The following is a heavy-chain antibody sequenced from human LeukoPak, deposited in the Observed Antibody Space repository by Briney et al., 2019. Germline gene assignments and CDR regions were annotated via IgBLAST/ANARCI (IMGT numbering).Heavy chain of an antibody. CDR1: GFTFSSYG. D-gene: IGHD2-2*01. V-gene: IGHV3-33*01. CDR3: ARDLGLYCSSTSCYEGRYFDY. CDR2: IWYDGSNK. J-gene: IGHJ4*02. Sequence: GGSLRLSCAASGFTFSSYGMHWVRQAPGKGLEWVAVIWYDGSNKYYADSVKGRFTISRDNAKNSLYLQMNSLRAEDTAVYYCARDLGLYCSSTSCYEGRYFDYWGQGTLVTVSS.